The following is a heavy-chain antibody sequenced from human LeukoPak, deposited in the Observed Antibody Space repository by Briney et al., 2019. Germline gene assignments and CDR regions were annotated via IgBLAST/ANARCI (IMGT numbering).Heavy chain of an antibody. V-gene: IGHV3-53*01. CDR2: IYSGGST. Sequence: PGGSLRLSCAASGFTVSSNYMTWVRQAPGEGLEWVSVIYSGGSTYYADSVKGRFTISRDNSKNTLYLQMNGLRVEDTAVYYCARGRGATTYYFDYWGQGTLVTVSS. CDR1: GFTVSSNY. D-gene: IGHD3-10*01. CDR3: ARGRGATTYYFDY. J-gene: IGHJ4*02.